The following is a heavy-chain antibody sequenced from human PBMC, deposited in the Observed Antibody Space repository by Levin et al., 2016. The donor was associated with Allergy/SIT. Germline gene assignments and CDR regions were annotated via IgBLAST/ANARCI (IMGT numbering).Heavy chain of an antibody. CDR2: ISAYNGDT. CDR1: GYTFTSYH. Sequence: ASVKVSCKASGYTFTSYHIHWVRQAPGQGLEWVGWISAYNGDTHYAQKLQGRVTLTTDTSTNTAYMELRSLRSDDTAVYYCARDTNSGSLYFDYWGQGTLVTVSS. D-gene: IGHD6-19*01. CDR3: ARDTNSGSLYFDY. V-gene: IGHV1-18*04. J-gene: IGHJ4*02.